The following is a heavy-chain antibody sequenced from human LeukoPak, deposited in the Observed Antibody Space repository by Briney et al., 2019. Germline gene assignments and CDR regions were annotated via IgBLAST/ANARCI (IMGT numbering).Heavy chain of an antibody. CDR2: IIPIFGTA. J-gene: IGHJ4*02. CDR1: GGTFSSYA. Sequence: GASVKVSCKASGGTFSSYAISWVRQAPGQGLEWMGGIIPIFGTANYAQKFQGRVTITADKSTSTAYMELSSLRSEDTAVYYCARGLWRGPTTSLDYWGQGTLVTVSS. CDR3: ARGLWRGPTTSLDY. D-gene: IGHD2-21*02. V-gene: IGHV1-69*06.